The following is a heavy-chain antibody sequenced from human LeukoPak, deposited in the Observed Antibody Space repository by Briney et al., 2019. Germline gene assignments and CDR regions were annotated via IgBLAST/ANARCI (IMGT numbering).Heavy chain of an antibody. D-gene: IGHD3-22*01. V-gene: IGHV1-18*01. Sequence: ASVKVSCKASGYTFTSCGISWVRQAPGQGLEWMGWISAYNGNTNYAQKLQGRVTMTTDTSTSTAYMELRSLRSDDTAVYYCARGPLISSGYYRFDYWGQGTLVTVSS. CDR3: ARGPLISSGYYRFDY. J-gene: IGHJ4*02. CDR2: ISAYNGNT. CDR1: GYTFTSCG.